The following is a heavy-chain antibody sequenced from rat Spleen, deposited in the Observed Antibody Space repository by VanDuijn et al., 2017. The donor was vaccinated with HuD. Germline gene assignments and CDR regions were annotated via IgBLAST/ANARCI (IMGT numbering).Heavy chain of an antibody. CDR3: AGSDGVHCYLPFAS. V-gene: IGHV3-3*01. CDR1: GHSISSSYR. CDR2: INSAGST. Sequence: EVQLQESGPGLVKPSQSLSLTCSVTGHSISSSYRWNWIRKFPGNRLEWMGYINSAGSTNYNPSLKSRISITRDTSKNQFFMQVNSVTSEDTSPYYCAGSDGVHCYLPFASWGQGTLVTVSS. J-gene: IGHJ3*01. D-gene: IGHD1-12*02.